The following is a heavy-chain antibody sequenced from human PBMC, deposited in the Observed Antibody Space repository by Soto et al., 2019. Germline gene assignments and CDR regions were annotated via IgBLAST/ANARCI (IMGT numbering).Heavy chain of an antibody. V-gene: IGHV1-8*01. J-gene: IGHJ3*02. CDR2: MSPNSGNT. D-gene: IGHD3-16*01. CDR3: ARDFWGSQPDDAFDI. CDR1: GYTFTSYD. Sequence: ASVKVSCKASGYTFTSYDINWVRQATGQGLEWMGWMSPNSGNTGSAQKFQGRVTMTRNTSISTAYMELSSLRSEYTSVYYCARDFWGSQPDDAFDIWGQGTMVTVSS.